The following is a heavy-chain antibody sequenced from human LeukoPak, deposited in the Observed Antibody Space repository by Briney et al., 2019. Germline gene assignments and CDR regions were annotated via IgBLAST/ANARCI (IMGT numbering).Heavy chain of an antibody. CDR2: IYYGGST. CDR3: ARESGYYGMDV. Sequence: SQTLSLTCTVSGGSISSGDYYWSWIRQPPGKGLEWIGYIYYGGSTYYNPSLKSRVTISVDTSKNQFSLKLSSVTAADTAVYYCARESGYYGMDVWGQGTTVTVSS. D-gene: IGHD3-10*01. J-gene: IGHJ6*02. V-gene: IGHV4-30-4*01. CDR1: GGSISSGDYY.